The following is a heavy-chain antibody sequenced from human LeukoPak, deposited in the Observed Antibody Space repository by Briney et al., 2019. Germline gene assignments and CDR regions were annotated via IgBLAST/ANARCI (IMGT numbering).Heavy chain of an antibody. J-gene: IGHJ5*01. D-gene: IGHD1-26*01. CDR3: ARKGSDTWLTFWFDS. V-gene: IGHV4-39*07. CDR1: GDSLIGYY. Sequence: SETLSLTCSVSGDSLIGYYWGWIRQPPGKGLEWIGNIYYTGNTYYNAALKSRVTISLDESNNRFSLEVTSVTAADTAVYYCARKGSDTWLTFWFDSWGQGTLVTVSS. CDR2: IYYTGNT.